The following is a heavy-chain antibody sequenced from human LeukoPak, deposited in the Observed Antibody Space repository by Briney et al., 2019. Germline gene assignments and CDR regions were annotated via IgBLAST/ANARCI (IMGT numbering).Heavy chain of an antibody. CDR1: GFTFSSYA. V-gene: IGHV3-23*01. D-gene: IGHD3-22*01. Sequence: GGSLRLSCAASGFTFSSYAMSWVRQAPGKGLEWVSAISGSGGSTYYADSVKGRFTISRDNSKNTLNLQMNSLRAEDTAVYYCAKDHTYYYDSSGYFSDYWGQGTLVTVSS. CDR3: AKDHTYYYDSSGYFSDY. CDR2: ISGSGGST. J-gene: IGHJ4*02.